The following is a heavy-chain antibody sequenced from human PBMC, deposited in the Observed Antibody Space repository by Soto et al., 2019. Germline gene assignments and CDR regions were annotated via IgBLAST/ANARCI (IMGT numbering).Heavy chain of an antibody. Sequence: QVQLVESGGGVVPPGRSLRLSCAASGFMFSRYAMHWVRQAPGKGLEWVAVISKDGSVIYYADSVKGRFTISRDKSKNMVYLQLNNLRDGDTAVFYCVRSRSGAVPDSFAYWGQGTLVTVAS. CDR2: ISKDGSVI. D-gene: IGHD3-3*01. V-gene: IGHV3-30*04. CDR3: VRSRSGAVPDSFAY. J-gene: IGHJ4*02. CDR1: GFMFSRYA.